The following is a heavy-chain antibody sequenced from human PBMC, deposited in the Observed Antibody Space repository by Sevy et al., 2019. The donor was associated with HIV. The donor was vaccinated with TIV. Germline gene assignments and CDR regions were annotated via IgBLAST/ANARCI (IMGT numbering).Heavy chain of an antibody. J-gene: IGHJ4*02. Sequence: SETLSLTCVVSGGPINDDAYSWSWIRQPPGEGLEWIGYVYESENTYYNPSLESRITISLDWSRNRFSLELRSVTAADTAVYYCARAPYGPGSYGHPFDHWGQGILVTVSS. CDR1: GGPINDDAYS. V-gene: IGHV4-30-2*01. D-gene: IGHD3-10*01. CDR2: VYESENT. CDR3: ARAPYGPGSYGHPFDH.